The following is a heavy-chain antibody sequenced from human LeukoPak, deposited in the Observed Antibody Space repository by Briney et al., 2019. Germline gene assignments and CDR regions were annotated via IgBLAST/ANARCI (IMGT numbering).Heavy chain of an antibody. CDR1: GFAFSNYA. CDR3: AKGGPHYYYDSSGGLDY. V-gene: IGHV3-23*01. Sequence: GGSLRLSCAASGFAFSNYAMSWVRQAPGKGLEWVSAISGSGGSTYYTNSVKGRFTISRDNSKNTLYLQMNSLRAEDTAVYYCAKGGPHYYYDSSGGLDYWGQGTLVTVSS. D-gene: IGHD3-22*01. J-gene: IGHJ4*02. CDR2: ISGSGGST.